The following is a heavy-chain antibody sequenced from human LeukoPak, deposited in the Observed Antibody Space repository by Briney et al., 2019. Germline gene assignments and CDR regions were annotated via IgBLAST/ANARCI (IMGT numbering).Heavy chain of an antibody. CDR3: AREFRFGDTTTNN. Sequence: GSLRLSCAASGLTFSDHYMDWVRQAPGKGLEWVSSISSSSSYIYYADSVKGRFTISRDNAKNSLYLQMNSLRAEDTAVYYCAREFRFGDTTTNNWGQGTLVTVSS. CDR2: ISSSSSYI. J-gene: IGHJ4*02. D-gene: IGHD3-10*01. V-gene: IGHV3-21*01. CDR1: GLTFSDHY.